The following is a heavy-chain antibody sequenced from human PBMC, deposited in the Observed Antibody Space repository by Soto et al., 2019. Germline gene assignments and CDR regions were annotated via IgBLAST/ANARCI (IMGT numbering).Heavy chain of an antibody. J-gene: IGHJ6*02. CDR1: GFTFSSYG. CDR2: ISYDGSNK. CDR3: AKGDIVVPAAMYYYYYYGMDV. V-gene: IGHV3-30*18. Sequence: QTGGSLRLSCAASGFTFSSYGMHWVRQAPGKGLEWVAVISYDGSNKYYADSVKGRFTISRDNSKNTLYLQMNSLRAEDTAVYYCAKGDIVVPAAMYYYYYYGMDVWGQGTTVTVSS. D-gene: IGHD2-2*01.